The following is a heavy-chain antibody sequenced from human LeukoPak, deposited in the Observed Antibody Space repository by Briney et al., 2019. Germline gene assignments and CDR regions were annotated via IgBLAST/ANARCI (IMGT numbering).Heavy chain of an antibody. D-gene: IGHD3-22*01. Sequence: LPGGSLRLSCAASGFTFSSYGMHWVRQAPGKGLEWVAVIWYDGSNKYYADSVKGRFTISRDNSKNTLYLQMNSLRAEDTAVYYCAKDPNYDSSGYCDYWGQGTLVTVSS. CDR2: IWYDGSNK. CDR1: GFTFSSYG. J-gene: IGHJ4*02. V-gene: IGHV3-33*06. CDR3: AKDPNYDSSGYCDY.